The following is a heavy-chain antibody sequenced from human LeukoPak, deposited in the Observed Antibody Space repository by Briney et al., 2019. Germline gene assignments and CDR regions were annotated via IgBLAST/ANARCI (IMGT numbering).Heavy chain of an antibody. Sequence: GGSLRLSCAASGFTFSTYSMNWVRQAPGKGLEWVSIISGSGTVTYYADSVKGRFTISRDNSKNTLYLQMNSLRAEDTAVYYCAKAAKVAAAPYYGMDVWGQGTTATVSS. D-gene: IGHD6-13*01. J-gene: IGHJ6*02. CDR2: ISGSGTVT. V-gene: IGHV3-23*01. CDR3: AKAAKVAAAPYYGMDV. CDR1: GFTFSTYS.